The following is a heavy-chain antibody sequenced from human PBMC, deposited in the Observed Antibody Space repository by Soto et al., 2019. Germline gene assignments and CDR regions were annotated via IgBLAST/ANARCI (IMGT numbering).Heavy chain of an antibody. V-gene: IGHV1-3*04. CDR2: INTDNGNT. J-gene: IGHJ5*02. D-gene: IGHD2-15*01. CDR3: ARGIATGQLDP. CDR1: GYTFTRFT. Sequence: ASVKVSCKASGYTFTRFTMNLLRQAPRQRLVWMGWINTDNGNTKYSQKFKERVIITRDPSASTAYTVLRNRTADDPAEYYCARGIATGQLDPWGQGTLVTVS.